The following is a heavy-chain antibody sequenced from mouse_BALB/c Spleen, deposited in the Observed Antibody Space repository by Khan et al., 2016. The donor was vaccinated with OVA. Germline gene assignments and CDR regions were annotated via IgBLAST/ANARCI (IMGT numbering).Heavy chain of an antibody. D-gene: IGHD3-2*01. Sequence: QVQLQQSGAELVKPGASVKLSCKASGYTFTSYYMYWLKQRPGQGLEWIGEINPSNGGTNFNEKFKSKATLTVDKSSSTAYMQLSSLTSEASAVSYGTGRGTARATLWFAYWGQGTLVTVSA. J-gene: IGHJ3*01. CDR2: INPSNGGT. CDR1: GYTFTSYY. CDR3: TGRGTARATLWFAY. V-gene: IGHV1S81*02.